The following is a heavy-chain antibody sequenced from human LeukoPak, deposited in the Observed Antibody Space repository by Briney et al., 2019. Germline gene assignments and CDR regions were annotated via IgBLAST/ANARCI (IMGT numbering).Heavy chain of an antibody. Sequence: ASVKVSCKASGGTFSSYAISWVRQAPGQGLEWMGGIIPIFGTANYAQKFQGRVTITADESTSTAYMELSSLRSEDTAVYYCAREHVDTAMAFDYWGRGTLVTVSS. CDR2: IIPIFGTA. J-gene: IGHJ4*02. V-gene: IGHV1-69*13. CDR1: GGTFSSYA. CDR3: AREHVDTAMAFDY. D-gene: IGHD5-18*01.